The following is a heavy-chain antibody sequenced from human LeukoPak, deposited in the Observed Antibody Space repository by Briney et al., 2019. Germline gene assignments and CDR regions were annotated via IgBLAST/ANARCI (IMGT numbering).Heavy chain of an antibody. Sequence: SETLSFTCALSAVSISSSNWWSWVRQPPGKGLEWIGEIFHSGSNNYNPSLKSRVTISMDKSKNQFSLKLTSVTAADTAVYYCARAGNYDILTGYQDYWGQGTLVTVSS. CDR1: AVSISSSNW. CDR2: IFHSGSN. J-gene: IGHJ4*02. D-gene: IGHD3-9*01. CDR3: ARAGNYDILTGYQDY. V-gene: IGHV4-4*02.